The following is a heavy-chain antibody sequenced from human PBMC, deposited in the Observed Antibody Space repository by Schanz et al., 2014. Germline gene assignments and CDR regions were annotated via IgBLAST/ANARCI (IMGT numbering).Heavy chain of an antibody. J-gene: IGHJ5*02. CDR3: VRDILHRVYDSGSP. Sequence: EVQLLESGGGLAQPGGSLRLSCAASGFTLSNYAMHWVRQAPGKGLEWVSVISWNSGTIGYADSVKGRFTISRDNAKNSLYLQMNSLRAEDTAVYYCVRDILHRVYDSGSPWGQGTLVTVSS. V-gene: IGHV3-9*01. CDR1: GFTLSNYA. CDR2: ISWNSGTI. D-gene: IGHD3-10*01.